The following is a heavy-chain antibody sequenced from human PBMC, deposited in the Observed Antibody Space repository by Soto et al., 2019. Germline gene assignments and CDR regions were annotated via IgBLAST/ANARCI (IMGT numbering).Heavy chain of an antibody. J-gene: IGHJ2*01. CDR3: AREGARYCSSTSCLRYWYFDL. CDR2: ISSSSSYI. V-gene: IGHV3-21*01. CDR1: GFTFSSYS. D-gene: IGHD2-2*01. Sequence: EVQLVESGGGLVKPGGSLRLSCAASGFTFSSYSMNWVRQAPGKGLEWVSSISSSSSYIYYADSVKGRFTISRDNAKNSLYLQMNSLRAEASAVYYYAREGARYCSSTSCLRYWYFDLWGRGTLVTVSS.